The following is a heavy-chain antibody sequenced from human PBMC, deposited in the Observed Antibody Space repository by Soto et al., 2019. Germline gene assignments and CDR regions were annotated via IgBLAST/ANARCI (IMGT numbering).Heavy chain of an antibody. J-gene: IGHJ6*03. CDR3: ARAGNGYDYYYYYMDV. CDR2: ISAYNGNT. CDR1: GYTFTSYG. D-gene: IGHD5-12*01. Sequence: ASVKVSCKASGYTFTSYGISWVRQAPGQGLEWMGWISAYNGNTNYAQKLQGRVTMTTDTSTSTAYMELRSLRSDDTAVYYCARAGNGYDYYYYYMDVWGKGTTVTVSS. V-gene: IGHV1-18*01.